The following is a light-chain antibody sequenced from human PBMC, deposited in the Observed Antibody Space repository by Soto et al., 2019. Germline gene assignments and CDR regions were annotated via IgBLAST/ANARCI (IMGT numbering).Light chain of an antibody. CDR3: QQYNPPLT. CDR2: GAS. Sequence: EIVLTQSPGTLSLSPGERATLSCRASQSVSSSYLAWYQQKPGQAPRLLIYGASSRATGIPDRFSGSGSGTDFTLTISRLEPEDFAVYFCQQYNPPLTFGGGPKV. V-gene: IGKV3-20*01. CDR1: QSVSSSY. J-gene: IGKJ4*01.